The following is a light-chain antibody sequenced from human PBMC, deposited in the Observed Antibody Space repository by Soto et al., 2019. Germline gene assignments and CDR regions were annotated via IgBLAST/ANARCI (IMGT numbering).Light chain of an antibody. CDR2: KAS. J-gene: IGKJ4*01. CDR1: QSISTW. Sequence: DIQMTQSPSTLSASVGDRVTITCRASQSISTWLAWYQQKPGKAPKLLIYKASSLESGVPSRFSGSGSGTDFTLTIDSLQPDDFATYYCQQYNTYPLTFGGGTTLEIK. V-gene: IGKV1-5*03. CDR3: QQYNTYPLT.